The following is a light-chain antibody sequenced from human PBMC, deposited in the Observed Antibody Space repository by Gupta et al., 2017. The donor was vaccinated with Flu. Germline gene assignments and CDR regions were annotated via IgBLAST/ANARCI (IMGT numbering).Light chain of an antibody. V-gene: IGLV2-14*01. Sequence: QSALTQPASVSGSPGQSITISCTGTSSAVGGYNYVSWYQHHPGKAPKLMIYEVSNRPSGVSNRFSGSKSGNTASLTISGLQAEDEADYYCSSYTSSSTLVFGGGTKLTVL. CDR1: SSAVGGYNY. J-gene: IGLJ2*01. CDR3: SSYTSSSTLV. CDR2: EVS.